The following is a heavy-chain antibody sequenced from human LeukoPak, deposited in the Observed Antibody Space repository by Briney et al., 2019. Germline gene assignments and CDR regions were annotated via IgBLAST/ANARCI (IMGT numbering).Heavy chain of an antibody. Sequence: GESLKISCKGSGYIFTSYSIAWVRQLPGKGLEWMGIIYPGDSDATYSPSFQGQVTISADKSISTAYLQWSSLKASDTAMFYCARHYSGTYSDYWGQGTLVTVSS. CDR1: GYIFTSYS. D-gene: IGHD1-26*01. V-gene: IGHV5-51*01. CDR3: ARHYSGTYSDY. J-gene: IGHJ4*02. CDR2: IYPGDSDA.